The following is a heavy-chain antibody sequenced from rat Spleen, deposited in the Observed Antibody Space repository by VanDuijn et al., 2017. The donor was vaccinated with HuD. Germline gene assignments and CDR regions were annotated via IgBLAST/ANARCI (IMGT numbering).Heavy chain of an antibody. J-gene: IGHJ1*01. CDR3: ARAGYLRDWYFDF. D-gene: IGHD2-2*01. V-gene: IGHV5S23*01. CDR1: GFSFSSFA. CDR2: ITSGGSNT. Sequence: EVQLVESGGGLVQPGRSLKLSCAASGFSFSSFAMAWVRQAPKKGLEWVATITSGGSNTYYPDSVKGRFTISRDNAKSTLSLQMDSLRSEDTATYYGARAGYLRDWYFDFWGPGTMVTVSS.